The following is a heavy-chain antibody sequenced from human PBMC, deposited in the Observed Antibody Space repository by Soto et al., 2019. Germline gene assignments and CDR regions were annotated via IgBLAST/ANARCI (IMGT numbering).Heavy chain of an antibody. Sequence: ASVKVSCKASGYTFTSYAMHWVRQAPGQRLEWMGWINAGNGNTKYSQKFQGRVTITRDTSASTAYMELSSLRSEDTAVYYCARALGGLGCFAPWGQGTLVTVSS. V-gene: IGHV1-3*01. CDR3: ARALGGLGCFAP. D-gene: IGHD3-16*01. CDR1: GYTFTSYA. J-gene: IGHJ5*02. CDR2: INAGNGNT.